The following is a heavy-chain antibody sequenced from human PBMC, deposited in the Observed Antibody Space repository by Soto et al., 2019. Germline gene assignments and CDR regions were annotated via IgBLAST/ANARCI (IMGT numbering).Heavy chain of an antibody. CDR2: ISGSGSTI. J-gene: IGHJ2*01. CDR3: ARDGAQWLVPECFDL. Sequence: QVQLVESGGGLVKPGGSLRLSCAASGFTFSDHYMTWIRQAPGKGLEWVSHISGSGSTIYYADSVKGRFTISRDNAKNSLFLQMNSLRIEDTAVYFCARDGAQWLVPECFDLWGRGTRVTVSS. CDR1: GFTFSDHY. D-gene: IGHD6-19*01. V-gene: IGHV3-11*01.